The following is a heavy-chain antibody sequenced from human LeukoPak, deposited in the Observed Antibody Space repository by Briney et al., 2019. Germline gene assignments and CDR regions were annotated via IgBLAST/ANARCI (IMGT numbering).Heavy chain of an antibody. V-gene: IGHV4-59*01. J-gene: IGHJ6*03. CDR3: ARDWGVSARPGYMDV. Sequence: GSLRLSCAASGFTFSNAWMSWVRQPPGKGLEWIGSIYYSGSTYYNPSLKSRVTISVDTSKNQFSLRLSSVTAADTAVYYCARDWGVSARPGYMDVWGKGTTVTVSS. D-gene: IGHD6-6*01. CDR1: GFTFSNAW. CDR2: IYYSGST.